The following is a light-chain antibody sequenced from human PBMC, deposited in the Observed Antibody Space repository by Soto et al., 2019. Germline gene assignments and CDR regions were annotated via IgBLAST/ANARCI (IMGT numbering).Light chain of an antibody. CDR3: QQDGSSPVFT. CDR1: QSVSSSY. CDR2: GAS. J-gene: IGKJ3*01. V-gene: IGKV3-20*01. Sequence: EIVLTQSPGTLSLSPGERATLSCRASQSVSSSYLAWYQQKTGQAPRLLIYGASSRATGIPDRLSGSGYGTDFTLTISRLEPEDFAVYYCQQDGSSPVFTFGPGTKVDIK.